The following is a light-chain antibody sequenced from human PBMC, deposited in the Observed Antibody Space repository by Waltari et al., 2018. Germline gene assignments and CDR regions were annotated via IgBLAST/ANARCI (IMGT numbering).Light chain of an antibody. J-gene: IGLJ3*02. CDR1: NSNIGAGYA. Sequence: QSVLTQPPSVSGAPGQRVTISCTGTNSNIGAGYAVYWYQQLPGAVPKLLIFVNNNRPSGVPDRFSGSKSGSSASLVISGLQAEDDGDYYCQSYDSGLSGKLFGGGTKVAVI. V-gene: IGLV1-40*01. CDR2: VNN. CDR3: QSYDSGLSGKL.